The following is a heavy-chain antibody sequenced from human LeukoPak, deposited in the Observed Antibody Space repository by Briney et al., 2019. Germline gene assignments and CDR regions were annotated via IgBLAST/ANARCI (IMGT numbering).Heavy chain of an antibody. CDR1: GFTFSSYS. D-gene: IGHD2-8*01. Sequence: GGSLRLSCAASGFTFSSYSMKWVRQAPGKGLERVSSISSSSSYIYYADSVKGRFTISRDNAKNSLYLQMNSLRAEDTAVYYCARDPLAAYGYCTNGVCPPADYWGQGTLVTVSS. CDR3: ARDPLAAYGYCTNGVCPPADY. J-gene: IGHJ4*02. CDR2: ISSSSSYI. V-gene: IGHV3-21*01.